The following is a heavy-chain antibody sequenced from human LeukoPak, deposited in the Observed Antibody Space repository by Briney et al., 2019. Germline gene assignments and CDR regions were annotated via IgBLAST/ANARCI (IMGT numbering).Heavy chain of an antibody. Sequence: GGSLRLSCAASGFTFSNYAMSWVRQAPGKGLEWVSGIGGSGAYTYYADSMKGRFTISRDNSKNTLSLQINSLRAEDTAVYYCAKKRGSEWPPEGFDYWGQGTLVTASS. V-gene: IGHV3-23*01. D-gene: IGHD3-3*01. CDR1: GFTFSNYA. J-gene: IGHJ4*02. CDR3: AKKRGSEWPPEGFDY. CDR2: IGGSGAYT.